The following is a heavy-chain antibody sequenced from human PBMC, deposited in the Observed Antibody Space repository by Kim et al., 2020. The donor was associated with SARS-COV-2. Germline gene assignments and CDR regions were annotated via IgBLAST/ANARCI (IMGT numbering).Heavy chain of an antibody. CDR2: IYYSGST. D-gene: IGHD3-10*02. CDR3: ASVQSYFRGGRQVDY. CDR1: GGSISSSSYY. J-gene: IGHJ4*02. V-gene: IGHV4-39*07. Sequence: SETLSLTCTVSGGSISSSSYYWGWIRQPPGEGLEWIGSIYYSGSTYYNPSLKSRVTISVDTSKNQFSLKLSSVTAADTAVYYCASVQSYFRGGRQVDYWGQGTLVTVSS.